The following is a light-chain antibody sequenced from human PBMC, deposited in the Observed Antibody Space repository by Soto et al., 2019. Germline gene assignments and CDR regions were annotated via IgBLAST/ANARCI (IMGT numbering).Light chain of an antibody. CDR1: KNDVGFYKY. CDR3: CSSAGSSTYV. Sequence: QYFLTQPASVSVSPGQSITLSCTGTKNDVGFYKYVSWYQRHPGSAPTLLIFEDDQRPSGVSSRFSASKSGNTASLTISGLQAEDEAEYTCCSSAGSSTYVFGSGAKVTVL. CDR2: EDD. V-gene: IGLV2-23*01. J-gene: IGLJ1*01.